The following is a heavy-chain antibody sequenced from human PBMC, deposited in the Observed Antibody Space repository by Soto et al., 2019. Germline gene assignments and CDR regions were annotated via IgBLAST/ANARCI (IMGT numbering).Heavy chain of an antibody. CDR2: IVVGSGNT. J-gene: IGHJ3*02. Sequence: ASVKVSCKASGFTFADSAIQWVRQARRQRLEYMGWIVVGSGNTNSEQKFQERITISRDMSTSTAYMELRSLSFEDTAVYYCAAAGEYNGYENAFDIWGQGTMVTVSS. CDR1: GFTFADSA. CDR3: AAAGEYNGYENAFDI. V-gene: IGHV1-58*02. D-gene: IGHD5-12*01.